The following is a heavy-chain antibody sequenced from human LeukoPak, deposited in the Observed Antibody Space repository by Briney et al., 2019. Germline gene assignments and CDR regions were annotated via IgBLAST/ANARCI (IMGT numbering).Heavy chain of an antibody. CDR1: GGSISSGSYF. J-gene: IGHJ4*02. CDR2: IYTSGSA. Sequence: SETLSLTCTVSGGSISSGSYFWNWIRQPAGKGLEWIGRIYTSGSANYNPSLKSRVTMSVDTSKNQFSLRLTSVTAADTAVYYCARGGDSSSWSVDHWGQGTLVTVSS. V-gene: IGHV4-61*02. CDR3: ARGGDSSSWSVDH. D-gene: IGHD6-13*01.